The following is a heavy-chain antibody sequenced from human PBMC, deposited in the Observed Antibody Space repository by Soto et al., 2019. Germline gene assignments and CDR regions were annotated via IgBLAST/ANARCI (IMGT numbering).Heavy chain of an antibody. CDR3: AHPRGYGVFDAYDI. V-gene: IGHV3-23*01. J-gene: IGHJ3*02. D-gene: IGHD4-17*01. Sequence: GGSLSLSCAASGSTFSTDAMRLVHQARGKGLEWVSAISASGDSTYSADSVRGRVAIARDNSINTLYLQMNSLRTEDTAVYYCAHPRGYGVFDAYDIWGQGTMVTVSS. CDR1: GSTFSTDA. CDR2: ISASGDST.